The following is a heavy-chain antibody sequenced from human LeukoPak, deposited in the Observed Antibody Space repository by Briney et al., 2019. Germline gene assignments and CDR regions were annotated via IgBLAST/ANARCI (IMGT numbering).Heavy chain of an antibody. Sequence: ASVKVSCKASGYTFTSYGISWVRQAPGQGLEWMGWISAYNGNTNYAQKFQGRVTMTEDTSTDTAYMELSSLRSEDTAVYYCATAYSGSYYFDYWGQGTLVTVSS. D-gene: IGHD1-26*01. J-gene: IGHJ4*02. CDR2: ISAYNGNT. V-gene: IGHV1-18*01. CDR3: ATAYSGSYYFDY. CDR1: GYTFTSYG.